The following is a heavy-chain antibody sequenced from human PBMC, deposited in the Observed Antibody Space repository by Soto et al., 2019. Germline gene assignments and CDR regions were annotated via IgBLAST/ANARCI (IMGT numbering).Heavy chain of an antibody. CDR2: ISYDGSNK. V-gene: IGHV3-30-3*01. CDR1: GFTFSSYA. Sequence: QVQLVESGGGVVQPGRSLRLSCAASGFTFSSYAMHWVRQAPGKGLEWVAVISYDGSNKYYADSVKGRFTISRDNSKNRLYLQMNSLRAEDTALYYCARDRARYYYGSGPFDPWGQGTLVTVSS. J-gene: IGHJ5*02. CDR3: ARDRARYYYGSGPFDP. D-gene: IGHD3-10*01.